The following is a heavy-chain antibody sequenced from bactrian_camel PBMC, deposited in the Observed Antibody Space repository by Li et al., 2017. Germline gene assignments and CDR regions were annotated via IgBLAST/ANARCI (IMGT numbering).Heavy chain of an antibody. CDR2: IYTARGST. J-gene: IGHJ4*01. CDR1: GDTYSSNC. Sequence: HVQLVESGGGSVQAGGSLRLSCAASGDTYSSNCMAWFRQAPGKEREGVAAIYTARGSTYYADSVKGRFTISQDNAKNTVYLQMNSLKPEDTAMYYCAAETTLARWIRSPKYWGQGTQVTVS. CDR3: AAETTLARWIRSPKY. V-gene: IGHV3S1*01. D-gene: IGHD5*01.